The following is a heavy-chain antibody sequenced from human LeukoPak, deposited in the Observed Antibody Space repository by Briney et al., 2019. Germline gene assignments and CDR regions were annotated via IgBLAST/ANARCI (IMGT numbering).Heavy chain of an antibody. Sequence: ASVKVSCKASGYTFTSYYMHWVRQAPGQGLEWMGIINPSGGSTSYAEKLQGRVTMTRDTSTSTVYMELSSLRSEDTAVYYCARGVYCSGGSCSGWGFDYWGQGTLVTVSS. D-gene: IGHD2-15*01. V-gene: IGHV1-46*01. J-gene: IGHJ4*02. CDR2: INPSGGST. CDR1: GYTFTSYY. CDR3: ARGVYCSGGSCSGWGFDY.